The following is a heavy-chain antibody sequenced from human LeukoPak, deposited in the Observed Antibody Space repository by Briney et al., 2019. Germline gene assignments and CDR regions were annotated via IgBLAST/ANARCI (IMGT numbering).Heavy chain of an antibody. CDR3: ARAIPCGGDCYYFDY. J-gene: IGHJ4*02. CDR1: GFTFSSYS. D-gene: IGHD2-21*02. Sequence: GGSLRLSCAASGFTFSSYSMNWVRQAPGKGLEWVSSISSSSSYIYYADSVKGRFTISRDNAKNSLYLQMNSLRAEDTAVYYCARAIPCGGDCYYFDYWGQGTLVTVSS. V-gene: IGHV3-21*01. CDR2: ISSSSSYI.